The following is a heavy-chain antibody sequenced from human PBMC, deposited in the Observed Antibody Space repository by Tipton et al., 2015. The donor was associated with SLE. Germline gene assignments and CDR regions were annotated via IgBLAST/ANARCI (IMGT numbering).Heavy chain of an antibody. CDR3: ARDRDSSTTYDY. Sequence: TLSLTCTVSGASISSYYWNWIRQAPGKGLEWIAFMDHSGSTNYNPSLKSRVTMSVDMSKNQFSLRMTSVTAADTAVYYCARDRDSSTTYDYWGQGTLVTVSS. CDR2: MDHSGST. J-gene: IGHJ4*02. D-gene: IGHD2-2*01. V-gene: IGHV4-59*01. CDR1: GASISSYY.